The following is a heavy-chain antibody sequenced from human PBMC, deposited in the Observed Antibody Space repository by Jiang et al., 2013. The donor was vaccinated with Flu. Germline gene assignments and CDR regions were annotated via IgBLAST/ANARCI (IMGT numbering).Heavy chain of an antibody. J-gene: IGHJ4*02. CDR2: IIPMFGKP. CDR3: ARGPDTSGYYYFY. CDR1: GGTFSTNA. D-gene: IGHD3-22*01. V-gene: IGHV1-69*06. Sequence: GAEVKKPGSSVKVSCKASGGTFSTNAISWVRQAPGQGLEWMGGIIPMFGKPNYAQKFQGRVTITADKSTSTTYMELISLRSEDTAVYYCARGPDTSGYYYFYWGQGTLVTVSS.